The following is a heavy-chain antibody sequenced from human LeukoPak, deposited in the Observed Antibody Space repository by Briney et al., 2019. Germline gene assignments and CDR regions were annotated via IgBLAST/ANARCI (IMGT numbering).Heavy chain of an antibody. J-gene: IGHJ5*02. CDR3: ARDGGPRGNWFDP. CDR1: GYSISSGYY. V-gene: IGHV4-38-2*02. D-gene: IGHD3-16*01. Sequence: KPSETLSLTCTVSGYSISSGYYWGWIRQPPGKGLEWIGSIYHSGSTYYNPSLKSRVTISVDTSKNQFSPKLSSVTAADTAVYYCARDGGPRGNWFDPWGQGTLVTVSS. CDR2: IYHSGST.